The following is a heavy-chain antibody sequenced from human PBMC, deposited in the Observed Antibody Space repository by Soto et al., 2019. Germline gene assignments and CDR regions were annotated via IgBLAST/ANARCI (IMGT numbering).Heavy chain of an antibody. D-gene: IGHD3-10*01. Sequence: QVQLQESGPGLVKPSQTLSLTCTVSGGSISSGGYYWSWIRQHPGKGLEWIGYIYYSGSTYYNPSLKSRVTISVDTSKNQFSLKLSSVTAADTAVYYCARGPIITMVRGVIIPTLDGYYFDYWGQGTLVTVSS. CDR3: ARGPIITMVRGVIIPTLDGYYFDY. V-gene: IGHV4-31*03. CDR1: GGSISSGGYY. CDR2: IYYSGST. J-gene: IGHJ4*02.